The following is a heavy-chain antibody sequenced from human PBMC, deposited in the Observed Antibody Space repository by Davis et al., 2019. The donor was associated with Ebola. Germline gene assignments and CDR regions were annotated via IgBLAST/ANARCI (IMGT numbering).Heavy chain of an antibody. J-gene: IGHJ4*02. CDR3: ATANRAISGY. CDR2: INQDGSEK. D-gene: IGHD2-2*02. CDR1: GFTFTTYW. V-gene: IGHV3-7*01. Sequence: GKSLKISCAASGFTFTTYWMSWVRQAPGKGLEWLANINQDGSEKQYVDSVKGRFTISRDNAKNSVYLQMNSLRAEDTAVYYCATANRAISGYWGQGTLVTVSS.